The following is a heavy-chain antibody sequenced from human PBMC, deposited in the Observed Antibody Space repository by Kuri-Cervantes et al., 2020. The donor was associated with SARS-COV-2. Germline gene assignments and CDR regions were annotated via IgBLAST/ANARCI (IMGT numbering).Heavy chain of an antibody. J-gene: IGHJ6*03. CDR2: IYYSGST. D-gene: IGHD4-17*01. CDR1: GGSISSYY. CDR3: ARANGDYQIEIDYYYYYYMDV. V-gene: IGHV4-39*07. Sequence: SETLSLTCTVSGGSISSYYWGWIRQPPGKGLEWIGSIYYSGSTYYNPSLESRVTISVDTSMTQFSLKLSSVTAADTAVYHCARANGDYQIEIDYYYYYYMDVWGKGTTVTVSS.